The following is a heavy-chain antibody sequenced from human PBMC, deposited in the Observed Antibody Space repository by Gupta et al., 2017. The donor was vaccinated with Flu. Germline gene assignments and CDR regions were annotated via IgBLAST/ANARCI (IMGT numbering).Heavy chain of an antibody. J-gene: IGHJ4*02. Sequence: WVRRAPGKGPGWLGYIYCRWGDKYSPSLKGRVTMEVHMSENQVSLKLTSVTVADTSVYYCARGGGYNLYLTDCGQGTLVTVSS. CDR3: ARGGGYNLYLTD. D-gene: IGHD5-12*01. CDR2: IYCRWGD. V-gene: IGHV4-59*01.